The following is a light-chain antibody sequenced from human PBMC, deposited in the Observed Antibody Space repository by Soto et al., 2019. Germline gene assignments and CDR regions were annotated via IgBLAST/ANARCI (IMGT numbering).Light chain of an antibody. J-gene: IGKJ1*01. CDR2: DAS. CDR3: QQYRSLPT. Sequence: EAVLSVSPVNRSFFSGESATLSCSTTQSVSSNYFAWYQQKPGQAPRLLIYDASSRATGIPDRFSGSGSGTDFTLTISSLEPEDFVVYYCQQYRSLPTFGQGTKVDIK. V-gene: IGKV3-20*01. CDR1: QSVSSNY.